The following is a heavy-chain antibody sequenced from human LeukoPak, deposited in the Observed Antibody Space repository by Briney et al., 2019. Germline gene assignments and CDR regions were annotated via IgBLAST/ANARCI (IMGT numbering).Heavy chain of an antibody. CDR2: IYHSGST. V-gene: IGHV4-4*02. D-gene: IGHD2-8*02. CDR1: GGSISSSNW. J-gene: IGHJ4*02. Sequence: SETLSLTCAASGGSISSSNWWSWVRQPSGKGLEWIGEIYHSGSTNYNPSLKSRVTISVDKSKNEFSLKLNSVTAADTAVYYCAERPGITGAEFYFDYWGQGTLVTVSS. CDR3: AERPGITGAEFYFDY.